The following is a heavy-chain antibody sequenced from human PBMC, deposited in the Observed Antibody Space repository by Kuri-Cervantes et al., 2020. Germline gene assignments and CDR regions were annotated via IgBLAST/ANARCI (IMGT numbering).Heavy chain of an antibody. CDR1: GFTFSRYA. D-gene: IGHD3-10*01. CDR3: ARLQKTMVRGERGRSSVYYYYYGMDV. J-gene: IGHJ6*02. Sequence: GESLKISCAASGFTFSRYAMTWVRQAPGKGLEWVANIKQDGSEKYYVDSVKGRFTISRDNAKNSLYLQMNSLRAEDTAVYYCARLQKTMVRGERGRSSVYYYYYGMDVWGQGTTVTVSS. CDR2: IKQDGSEK. V-gene: IGHV3-7*01.